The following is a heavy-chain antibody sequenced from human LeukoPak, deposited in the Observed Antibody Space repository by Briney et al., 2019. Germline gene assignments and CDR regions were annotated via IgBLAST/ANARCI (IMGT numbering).Heavy chain of an antibody. V-gene: IGHV3-7*01. D-gene: IGHD2-21*02. CDR2: INPDGRDT. Sequence: GGSLRLSCVVSGFTFNRCWMNWVRQAPGKGLEWVAHINPDGRDTYYVDSVKGRFTISRDNAENSMYLQMNSLRVEDTAVYYCTSWGDTTAEYFQRWGQGTLVTVSS. CDR1: GFTFNRCW. J-gene: IGHJ1*01. CDR3: TSWGDTTAEYFQR.